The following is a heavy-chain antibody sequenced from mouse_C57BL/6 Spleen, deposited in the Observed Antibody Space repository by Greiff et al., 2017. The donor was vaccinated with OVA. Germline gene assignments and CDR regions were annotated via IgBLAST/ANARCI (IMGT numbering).Heavy chain of an antibody. CDR2: IRLKSDNYAT. Sequence: EVNVVESGGGLVQPGGSMKLSCVASGFTFSNYWMNWVRQSPEKGLEWVAQIRLKSDNYATHYAESVKGRFTISRDDSKSSVYLQMNNLRAEDTGIYYCTVDYYGSSLYWYFDVWGTGTTVTVSS. CDR1: GFTFSNYW. J-gene: IGHJ1*03. V-gene: IGHV6-3*01. CDR3: TVDYYGSSLYWYFDV. D-gene: IGHD1-1*01.